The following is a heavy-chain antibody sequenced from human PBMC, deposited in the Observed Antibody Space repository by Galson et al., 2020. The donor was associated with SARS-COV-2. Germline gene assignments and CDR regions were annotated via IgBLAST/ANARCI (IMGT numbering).Heavy chain of an antibody. J-gene: IGHJ6*02. Sequence: GGSLRLSCAASGFTFSSYSMNWVRQAPGKGVEWVSYISSSSSTIYYADSVKGRFTISRDNAKNSLYLQMNSLRAEDTAVYYCASVVGDYYYYYGMDVWGQGTTVTVSS. CDR2: ISSSSSTI. D-gene: IGHD2-21*02. CDR1: GFTFSSYS. V-gene: IGHV3-48*01. CDR3: ASVVGDYYYYYGMDV.